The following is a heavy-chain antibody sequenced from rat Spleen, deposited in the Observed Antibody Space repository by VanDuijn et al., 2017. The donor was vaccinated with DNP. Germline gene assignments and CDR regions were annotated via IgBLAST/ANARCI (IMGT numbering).Heavy chain of an antibody. CDR2: INNAGST. V-gene: IGHV3-3*01. CDR3: ARWIIRGTLYAMDA. D-gene: IGHD4-3*01. Sequence: EVQLQESGPGLVKPSQSLSLTCSVTGYSITSNHKWTWIRKFPGNELEWMGYINNAGSTNYNPSLKSRFSITRDTSKNQFFLQVNSVTTEDTATYYCARWIIRGTLYAMDAWGQGVMVTVSS. J-gene: IGHJ2*01. CDR1: GYSITSNHK.